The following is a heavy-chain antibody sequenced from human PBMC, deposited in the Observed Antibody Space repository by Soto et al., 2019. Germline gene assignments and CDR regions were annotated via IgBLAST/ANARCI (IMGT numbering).Heavy chain of an antibody. D-gene: IGHD3-10*01. CDR3: ARVGDRNYYYYYMDV. V-gene: IGHV1-18*01. CDR2: MNAYNGNT. CDR1: GYTFTSYD. Sequence: ASVKVSCKASGYTFTSYDINWVRQATGQGLEWMGWMNAYNGNTGYAQKLQGRVTMTTDTSTSTAYMELRSLRSDDTAVYYCARVGDRNYYYYYMDVWGKGTTVTVSS. J-gene: IGHJ6*03.